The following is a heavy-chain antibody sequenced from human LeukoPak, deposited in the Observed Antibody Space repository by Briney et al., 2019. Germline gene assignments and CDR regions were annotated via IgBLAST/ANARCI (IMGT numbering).Heavy chain of an antibody. J-gene: IGHJ4*02. V-gene: IGHV3-9*01. CDR3: AKVAGYSSGWYDY. Sequence: PGRSLRLSGAASGFSFDDYSMRWVRHAPGEGLGWVSGISWNSGSIGYADSVKGRFTISRDNAKNSLYLQMNSLRAEDTALYYCAKVAGYSSGWYDYWGQGTLVTVSS. CDR1: GFSFDDYS. D-gene: IGHD6-19*01. CDR2: ISWNSGSI.